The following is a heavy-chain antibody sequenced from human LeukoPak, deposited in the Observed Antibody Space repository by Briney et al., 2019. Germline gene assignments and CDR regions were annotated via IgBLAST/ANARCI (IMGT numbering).Heavy chain of an antibody. CDR1: GFPFSSHN. V-gene: IGHV3-21*01. Sequence: PGGSLRLSCAASGFPFSSHNMNWVRQAPGKGLGWVSYITSSSNYIYYADSVKGRFTISRDNAKNSLYLQMNSLGAEDTAVYYCARAIFSSGWYLVDYWGQGTLVTVSS. CDR3: ARAIFSSGWYLVDY. J-gene: IGHJ4*02. CDR2: ITSSSNYI. D-gene: IGHD6-19*01.